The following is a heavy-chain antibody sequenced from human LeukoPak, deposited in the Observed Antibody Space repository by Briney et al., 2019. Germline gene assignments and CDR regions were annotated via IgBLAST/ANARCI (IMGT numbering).Heavy chain of an antibody. CDR3: AKANPLPL. D-gene: IGHD1-14*01. CDR1: GFTFSNNW. CDR2: IKQDGTKT. V-gene: IGHV3-7*04. J-gene: IGHJ4*02. Sequence: GGSLRLSCEASGFTFSNNWMTWVRQAPGKGLEWVANIKQDGTKTYYVDSVKGRFTISKDNAKNSVYLQMNSLRAEDTAVYFCAKANPLPLWGQGTPVSVSS.